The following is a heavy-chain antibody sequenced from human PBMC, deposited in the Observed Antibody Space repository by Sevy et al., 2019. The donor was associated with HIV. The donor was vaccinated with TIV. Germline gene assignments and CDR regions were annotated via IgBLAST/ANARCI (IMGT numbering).Heavy chain of an antibody. Sequence: SETLSLTCTVSRGSISSYYWSWIRQPPGKGLEWIGYIYYSGSTNYNPSLKSRVTISVDTSKNQFSLKLSSVTAADTAVYYCARGRAPDSITIFGVVTINGMDVWGQGTTVTVSS. CDR3: ARGRAPDSITIFGVVTINGMDV. D-gene: IGHD3-3*01. CDR1: RGSISSYY. CDR2: IYYSGST. V-gene: IGHV4-59*01. J-gene: IGHJ6*02.